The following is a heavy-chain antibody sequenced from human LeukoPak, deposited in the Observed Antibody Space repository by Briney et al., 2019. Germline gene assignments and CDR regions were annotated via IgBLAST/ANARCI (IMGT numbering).Heavy chain of an antibody. CDR2: ISSSSAST. D-gene: IGHD2-15*01. V-gene: IGHV3-11*03. J-gene: IGHJ4*02. Sequence: LSLTCTVSGGSISSSSYYWGWIRQTPGKGLEWVSDISSSSASTNYADSVKGRFTISRDNAKNSLQLQMNSLRVEDTAVYYCTRSGSDIVVVTDASDYWGQGTLVTVSS. CDR3: TRSGSDIVVVTDASDY. CDR1: GGSISSSSYY.